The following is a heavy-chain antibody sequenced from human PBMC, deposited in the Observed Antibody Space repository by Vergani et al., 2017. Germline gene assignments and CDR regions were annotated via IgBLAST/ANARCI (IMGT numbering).Heavy chain of an antibody. D-gene: IGHD6-13*01. CDR1: GFSFNSYW. J-gene: IGHJ5*02. CDR3: ARGPWYSSSWLGDWFDP. Sequence: DVHLAESGGGFFQPGGSLRLSCSASGFSFNSYWMHWVRQVPGKGLLWVSRINSDGSSTSYADSVKGRFTISRDNAKNTLYLQMNSLRAEDTAVYYCARGPWYSSSWLGDWFDPWGQGTLVTVSS. CDR2: INSDGSST. V-gene: IGHV3-74*01.